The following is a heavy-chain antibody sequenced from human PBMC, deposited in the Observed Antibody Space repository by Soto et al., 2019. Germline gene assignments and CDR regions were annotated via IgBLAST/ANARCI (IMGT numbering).Heavy chain of an antibody. Sequence: GGSLRLSCAVSGFSFSTYAMSWVRQAPGKGLEWVSGISAGGGNTYYADSVRGRFTISRDNSKDTLYLQIASLRAEDTAFYYCAKHAEYQLVSWFDPWGQGTLVTVSS. D-gene: IGHD2-2*01. V-gene: IGHV3-23*01. CDR3: AKHAEYQLVSWFDP. CDR1: GFSFSTYA. CDR2: ISAGGGNT. J-gene: IGHJ5*02.